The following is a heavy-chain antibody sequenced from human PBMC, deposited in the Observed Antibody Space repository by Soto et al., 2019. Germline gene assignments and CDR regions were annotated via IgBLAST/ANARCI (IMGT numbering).Heavy chain of an antibody. J-gene: IGHJ4*02. D-gene: IGHD3-10*01. CDR2: IFYSGNT. CDR1: GGSINSYY. Sequence: SETLSLTCTVSGGSINSYYWSWIRQPPGKGLEWIGYIFYSGNTNYNPSLNSRVTLSVDTSKNQFSLKLTPVTAADTAVYYCGRHAPGGPFDYWGQGTLATVPS. V-gene: IGHV4-59*08. CDR3: GRHAPGGPFDY.